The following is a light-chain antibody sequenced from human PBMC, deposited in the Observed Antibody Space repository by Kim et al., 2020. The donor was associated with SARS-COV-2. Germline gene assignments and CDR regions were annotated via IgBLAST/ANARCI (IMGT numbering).Light chain of an antibody. V-gene: IGKV3-15*01. CDR1: QSVRNN. CDR2: GAS. CDR3: QQYDTWPT. J-gene: IGKJ2*01. Sequence: EILMTQSPATLSVSPGERATLSCRASQSVRNNLAWYQQIPGQAPRLLIHGASTGATGIPARFSGSGSGTEFTLTISSLQSEDFAVYYCQQYDTWPTFGQGTKVDIK.